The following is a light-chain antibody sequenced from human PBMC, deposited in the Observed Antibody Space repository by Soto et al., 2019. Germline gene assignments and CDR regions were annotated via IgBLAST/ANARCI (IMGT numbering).Light chain of an antibody. Sequence: EIVMTQSPAALSVSPGERVTLSCRASQSISVNLAWYQQKPGQVPRRLIYDASSRAPGVPARFSGSGSGPQFTLTISSLQSEDFAVYYCQHYNSWLCTFGHGTNV. V-gene: IGKV3-15*01. J-gene: IGKJ1*01. CDR2: DAS. CDR3: QHYNSWLCT. CDR1: QSISVN.